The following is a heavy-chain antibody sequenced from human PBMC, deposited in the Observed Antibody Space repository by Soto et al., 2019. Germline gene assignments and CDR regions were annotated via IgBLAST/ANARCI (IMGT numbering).Heavy chain of an antibody. CDR2: ISSSSTI. D-gene: IGHD4-17*01. Sequence: PGGSLRLSCAASGFTFSSYSMNWVRQAPGKGLEWVSYISSSSTIYYADSVKGRFTISRDNAKNSLYLQMNSLRAEDTAVYYCARDPKLNDYGDMDVWGKGTTVTVSS. V-gene: IGHV3-48*01. CDR3: ARDPKLNDYGDMDV. CDR1: GFTFSSYS. J-gene: IGHJ6*03.